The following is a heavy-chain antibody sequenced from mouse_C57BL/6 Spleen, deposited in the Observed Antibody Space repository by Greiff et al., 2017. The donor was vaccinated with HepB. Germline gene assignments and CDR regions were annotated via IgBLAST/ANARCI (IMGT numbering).Heavy chain of an antibody. V-gene: IGHV1-61*01. D-gene: IGHD1-1*01. CDR1: GYTFTSYW. CDR2: IYPSDSET. CDR3: ARGYYDGSSLYWYFDV. J-gene: IGHJ1*03. Sequence: QVQLQQPGAELVRPGSSVKLSCKASGYTFTSYWMDWVKQRPGQGLEWIGNIYPSDSETHYNQKFKDKATLTVDKSSSTAYMQLSSLTSEDSAVYYCARGYYDGSSLYWYFDVWGTGTTVTVSS.